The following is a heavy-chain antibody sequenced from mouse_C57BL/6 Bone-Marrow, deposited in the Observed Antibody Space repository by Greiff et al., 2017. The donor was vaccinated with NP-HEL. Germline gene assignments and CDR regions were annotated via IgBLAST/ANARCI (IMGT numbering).Heavy chain of an antibody. V-gene: IGHV1-52*01. D-gene: IGHD1-1*01. CDR2: IDPSDSET. Sequence: VQLQQPGAELVRPGSSVKLSCKASGYTFTSYWMHWVKQRPIQGLEWIGNIDPSDSETHYNQKFKDKATLTVDKSSSTAYMQLSSLTSEDSAVYYCARSGRGEVAKYYFDYWGQGTTLTVSS. CDR1: GYTFTSYW. J-gene: IGHJ2*01. CDR3: ARSGRGEVAKYYFDY.